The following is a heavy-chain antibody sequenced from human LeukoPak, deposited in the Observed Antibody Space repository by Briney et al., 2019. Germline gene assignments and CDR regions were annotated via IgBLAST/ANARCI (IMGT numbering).Heavy chain of an antibody. Sequence: SETLSLTCTVSGGSISSYYWSWIRQPPRKGLEWIGYISTSGTTNYNPSLTSRVTISLVTSKNQFSLKMSSVTAADTAVYYCASHTRYCSRTSCSSYYYMDVWGKGTTVTVSS. CDR1: GGSISSYY. CDR2: ISTSGTT. J-gene: IGHJ6*03. V-gene: IGHV4-4*09. D-gene: IGHD2-2*01. CDR3: ASHTRYCSRTSCSSYYYMDV.